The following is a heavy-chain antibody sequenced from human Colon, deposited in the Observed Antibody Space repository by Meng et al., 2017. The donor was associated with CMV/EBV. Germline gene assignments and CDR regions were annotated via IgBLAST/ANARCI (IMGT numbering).Heavy chain of an antibody. CDR2: IYHSGST. D-gene: IGHD3-10*01. CDR3: ARVFFGEEANIDY. CDR1: NYSVSSGYY. V-gene: IGHV4-38-2*02. Sequence: SEPLSPTCTVSNYSVSSGYYWGWIRQPPGKGLGWIGCIYHSGSTYSQASLNSHVTISVDTSKNQFFLEVTSVTAAATAVYYCARVFFGEEANIDYWGPGTLVTVSS. J-gene: IGHJ4*02.